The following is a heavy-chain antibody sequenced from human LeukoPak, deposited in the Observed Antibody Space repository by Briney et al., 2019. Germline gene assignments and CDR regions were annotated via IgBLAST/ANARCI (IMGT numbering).Heavy chain of an antibody. CDR3: VRGVGVSRFNYLDP. CDR1: GFTFSSFG. J-gene: IGHJ5*02. V-gene: IGHV3-33*01. CDR2: IWYDASNK. D-gene: IGHD1-7*01. Sequence: GGSLRLSCAASGFTFSSFGMHWVRQAPGKGLEWVAVIWYDASNKYYADSVKGRFTISRDNSKNTLYLQMNSLRDDDTSVYYCVRGVGVSRFNYLDPWGQGTLVIVSS.